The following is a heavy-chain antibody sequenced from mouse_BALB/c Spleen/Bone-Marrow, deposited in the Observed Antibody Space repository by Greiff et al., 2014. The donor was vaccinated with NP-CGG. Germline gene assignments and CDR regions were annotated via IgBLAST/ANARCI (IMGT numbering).Heavy chain of an antibody. CDR2: ISSGGST. D-gene: IGHD2-5*01. V-gene: IGHV5-6-5*01. Sequence: EVKVVESGGGLVKPGGSLKLSCAASGFTFSGYAMSWVRQTPEKRLEWVASISSGGSTFYPDSVKGRFTISRDNARNILYLQMSSLRSEDTAMYYCARRKTTILTTFYWYFGVWGAGTTVTVSS. CDR1: GFTFSGYA. J-gene: IGHJ1*01. CDR3: ARRKTTILTTFYWYFGV.